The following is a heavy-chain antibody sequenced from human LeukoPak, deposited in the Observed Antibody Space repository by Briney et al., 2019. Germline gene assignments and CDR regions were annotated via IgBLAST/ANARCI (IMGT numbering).Heavy chain of an antibody. CDR3: ASRGTNYYGSGSHFDY. V-gene: IGHV4-59*01. Sequence: SETLSLTCTVSGGSISSYYWSRIRQPPGKGLEWIGYIYYSGSTNYNPSLKSRVTISVDTSKNQFSLKLSSVTAADTAVYYCASRGTNYYGSGSHFDYWGQGTLVTVSS. CDR1: GGSISSYY. D-gene: IGHD3-10*01. CDR2: IYYSGST. J-gene: IGHJ4*02.